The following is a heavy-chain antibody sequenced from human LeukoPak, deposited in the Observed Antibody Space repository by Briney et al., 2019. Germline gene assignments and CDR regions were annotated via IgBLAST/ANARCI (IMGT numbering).Heavy chain of an antibody. D-gene: IGHD6-19*01. J-gene: IGHJ4*02. Sequence: SETLSLTCTVSGGSISSFYWSWIRQPPGKGLEWIGFIYHSGSTNYNASLKSRVTISSDTSKNQFSLKLSSVTAADTAVYYCAKYGTGWHEGYFDYWGQGTLVTVSS. CDR3: AKYGTGWHEGYFDY. CDR2: IYHSGST. V-gene: IGHV4-59*13. CDR1: GGSISSFY.